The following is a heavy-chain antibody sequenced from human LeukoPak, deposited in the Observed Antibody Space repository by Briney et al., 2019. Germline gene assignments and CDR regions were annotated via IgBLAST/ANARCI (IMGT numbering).Heavy chain of an antibody. CDR1: GFTFSSYW. CDR3: ARGPYYDFWSGYYTADY. D-gene: IGHD3-3*01. V-gene: IGHV3-7*01. CDR2: IKKDGSEK. Sequence: GGSLRLSCAASGFTFSSYWMSWVRQAPGKGLEWVANIKKDGSEKYYVDSVKGRFTISRDNAKNSLYLQMNSLRAEDTAVYYCARGPYYDFWSGYYTADYWGQGTLVTVSS. J-gene: IGHJ4*02.